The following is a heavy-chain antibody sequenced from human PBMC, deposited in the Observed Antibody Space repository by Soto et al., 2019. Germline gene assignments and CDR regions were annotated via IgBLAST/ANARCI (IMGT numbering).Heavy chain of an antibody. V-gene: IGHV2-5*01. J-gene: IGHJ4*02. D-gene: IGHD3-16*01. Sequence: SGPTLVNPTQTLKLTCTFSGFSLSTTGVGVSWIRQPPGKALEWLALIYWHDDKRYSPSLKSRLTITKDTSKNQVVLTMTNMDPVDTATYYCVHRGGATVGLYYFHYWGQGALVTVSS. CDR3: VHRGGATVGLYYFHY. CDR2: IYWHDDK. CDR1: GFSLSTTGVG.